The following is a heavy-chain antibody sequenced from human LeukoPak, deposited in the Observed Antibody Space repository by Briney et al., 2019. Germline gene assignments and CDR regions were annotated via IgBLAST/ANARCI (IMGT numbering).Heavy chain of an antibody. CDR1: GGSISSYY. V-gene: IGHV4-59*12. J-gene: IGHJ4*02. CDR2: IYYSGST. Sequence: SETLSLTCTVSGGSISSYYWSWIRQPPGKGLEWIGYIYYSGSTNYNPSLKSRVTISVDTSKNQFSLKLISVTAADTAVYYCARELIWFGELGLYYFDSWGQGTLVTVSS. CDR3: ARELIWFGELGLYYFDS. D-gene: IGHD3-10*01.